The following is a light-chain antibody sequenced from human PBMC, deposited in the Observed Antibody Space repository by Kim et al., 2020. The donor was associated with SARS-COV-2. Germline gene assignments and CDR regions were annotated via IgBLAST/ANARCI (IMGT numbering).Light chain of an antibody. J-gene: IGKJ3*01. CDR1: ESLLHTDGFSY. V-gene: IGKV2-28*01. CDR3: LQPLRAPFT. Sequence: IVMTQSPLYLSVTPGETAFISCRSNESLLHTDGFSYVDWYLQKPGQAPQLLIYLASLRTSGVPERFSGSGSGTDFMLRISKMEPEDVGVYYCLQPLRAPFTFGPGTKVDIK. CDR2: LAS.